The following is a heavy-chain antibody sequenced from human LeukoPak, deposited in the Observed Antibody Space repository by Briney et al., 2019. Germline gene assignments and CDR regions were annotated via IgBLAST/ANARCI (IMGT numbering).Heavy chain of an antibody. D-gene: IGHD3-22*01. Sequence: SETLSLTCTVSGGSISSYYWSWIRQPPGKGLEWIGYIYYSGSTTYNPSLKSRVTMSVDTSNNQFSLKLSSVTAADTAVYYCATIINITMIDNYYMDVWGKGTTVAVSS. J-gene: IGHJ6*03. CDR1: GGSISSYY. CDR2: IYYSGST. CDR3: ATIINITMIDNYYMDV. V-gene: IGHV4-59*01.